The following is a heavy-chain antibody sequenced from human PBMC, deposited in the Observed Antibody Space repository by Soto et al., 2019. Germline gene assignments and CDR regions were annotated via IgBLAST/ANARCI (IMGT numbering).Heavy chain of an antibody. V-gene: IGHV5-51*01. CDR1: GYNFAGYW. CDR3: ARGGVSTRTFDY. D-gene: IGHD3-3*01. Sequence: PGESLKISCKGSGYNFAGYWIAWVRQMPGKGLELMGIICPSDSDTRYRPSFQGQVTISADKSISSAYLQWSSLRASDTAMYYCARGGVSTRTFDYWGQGTPVTAPQ. J-gene: IGHJ4*02. CDR2: ICPSDSDT.